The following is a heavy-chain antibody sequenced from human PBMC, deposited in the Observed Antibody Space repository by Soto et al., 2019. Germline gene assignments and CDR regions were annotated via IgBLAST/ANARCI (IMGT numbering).Heavy chain of an antibody. Sequence: LXLSCADSGFSFVNYSMNWVRQAPWKGLEWVSGLSGSGTSTYYADSVKGRFTISRDDSRDTLFLQMNSLTADDTAVYYCAKATTNGGWFNPFDSWGQGALVTVSS. V-gene: IGHV3-23*01. CDR2: LSGSGTST. CDR3: AKATTNGGWFNPFDS. CDR1: GFSFVNYS. D-gene: IGHD6-19*01. J-gene: IGHJ4*02.